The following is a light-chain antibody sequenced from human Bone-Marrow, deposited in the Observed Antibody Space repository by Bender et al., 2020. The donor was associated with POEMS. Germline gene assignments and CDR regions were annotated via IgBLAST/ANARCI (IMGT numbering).Light chain of an antibody. V-gene: IGLV1-44*01. CDR3: SAWDGILNGWG. CDR1: SSNIGGNA. Sequence: SGSSSNIGGNAVNWWQQLPGTAPKLLIYGNDQRPSGVPDRFSGSKSGTSASLAISGLQSEDEADYFCSAWDGILNGWGFGGGTELTVL. CDR2: GND. J-gene: IGLJ3*02.